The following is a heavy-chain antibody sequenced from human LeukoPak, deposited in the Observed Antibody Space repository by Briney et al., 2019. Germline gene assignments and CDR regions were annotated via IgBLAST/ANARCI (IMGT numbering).Heavy chain of an antibody. CDR2: IYATDLT. V-gene: IGHV4-4*07. D-gene: IGHD3-10*01. CDR3: ARGFGSGTSPIDL. CDR1: GRSIRSVY. J-gene: IGHJ5*02. Sequence: PSETLSLTCTVSGRSIRSVYWNWIRQSAGKGLEWIGRIYATDLTNYNPSLKSRVTLSVDMSKNELSLTLKSVTAADMAAYYCARGFGSGTSPIDLWGQGALVTVSS.